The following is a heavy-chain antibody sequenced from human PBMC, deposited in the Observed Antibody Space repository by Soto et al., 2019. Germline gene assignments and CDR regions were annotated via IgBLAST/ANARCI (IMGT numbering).Heavy chain of an antibody. CDR1: GFTFSSYG. Sequence: GGSLRLSCAASGFTFSSYGMHWVRQAPGKGLEWVAVIWYDGSNKYYADSVKGRFTISRDNSKNTLYLQMNSLRAEDTAVYYCARDGAVVPAAPYYCMDVWGKGTTVTVSS. J-gene: IGHJ6*03. D-gene: IGHD2-2*01. CDR2: IWYDGSNK. CDR3: ARDGAVVPAAPYYCMDV. V-gene: IGHV3-33*01.